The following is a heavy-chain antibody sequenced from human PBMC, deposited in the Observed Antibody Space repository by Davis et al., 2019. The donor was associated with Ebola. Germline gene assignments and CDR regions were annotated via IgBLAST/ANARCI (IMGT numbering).Heavy chain of an antibody. CDR3: ARGGYFDWLFFGAFDI. Sequence: GGSLRLSCAASGFTFSGSAMHWVRQASGKGLEWVGRIRSKANSYATAYAASVKGRFTISRDDSKNTAYLKMNSLKTEDTAVYYCARGGYFDWLFFGAFDIWGQGTMVTVSS. V-gene: IGHV3-73*01. D-gene: IGHD3-9*01. J-gene: IGHJ3*02. CDR2: IRSKANSYAT. CDR1: GFTFSGSA.